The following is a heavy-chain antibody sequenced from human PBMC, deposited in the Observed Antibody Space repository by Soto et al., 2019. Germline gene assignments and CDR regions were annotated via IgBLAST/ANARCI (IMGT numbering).Heavy chain of an antibody. CDR2: ISYSEGT. J-gene: IGHJ4*02. CDR3: ATRSGIYGALVDY. V-gene: IGHV4-59*01. Sequence: PSETLSLTCTVSGGSIRRYYWTWIRQPPGEGLQFIGYISYSEGTKYNPSLKSRVTISLDTSKNQFSLKLSSVTTADTAVYYCATRSGIYGALVDYWGQGILVNVSS. D-gene: IGHD4-17*01. CDR1: GGSIRRYY.